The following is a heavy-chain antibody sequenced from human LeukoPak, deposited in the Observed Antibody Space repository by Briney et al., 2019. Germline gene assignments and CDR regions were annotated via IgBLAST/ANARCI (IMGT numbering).Heavy chain of an antibody. V-gene: IGHV5-51*01. Sequence: GESLKISCKGSGYSINNYWIGWVRQMPGKGLEWMGIIYPADSDIRYSPSFQGQVTTSADKSISTAYLQWSSLKASDTAMYYCARQEYCSGGSCYTWFDPWGQGTLVTVSS. CDR3: ARQEYCSGGSCYTWFDP. J-gene: IGHJ5*02. CDR2: IYPADSDI. CDR1: GYSINNYW. D-gene: IGHD2-15*01.